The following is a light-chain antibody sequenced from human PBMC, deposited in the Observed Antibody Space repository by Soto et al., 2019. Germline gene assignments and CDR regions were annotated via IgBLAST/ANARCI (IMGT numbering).Light chain of an antibody. Sequence: DIQLTQSPSFLSASVGDRVTITCRASQGISSYLAWYQQKPGKAPKLLIYATSTLQSGVPSRFSGSGSGTAFTLTISILQPEDFATFYCQQLNSYPITFGQGTRLEIK. CDR2: ATS. J-gene: IGKJ5*01. CDR1: QGISSY. CDR3: QQLNSYPIT. V-gene: IGKV1-9*01.